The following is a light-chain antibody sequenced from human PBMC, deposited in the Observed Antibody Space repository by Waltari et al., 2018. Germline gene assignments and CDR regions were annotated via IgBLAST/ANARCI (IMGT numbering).Light chain of an antibody. CDR2: DVS. Sequence: QSALTQPASVSGSPGQSITIPCTATSSDVGGYNYVSWYQQHPGKAPKLMIYDVSNRPSGVSNRVSGSKSGNTASLTISGLQAEDEADYYCSSYTSSSTLNYVFGTGTKVTVL. V-gene: IGLV2-14*03. CDR3: SSYTSSSTLNYV. J-gene: IGLJ1*01. CDR1: SSDVGGYNY.